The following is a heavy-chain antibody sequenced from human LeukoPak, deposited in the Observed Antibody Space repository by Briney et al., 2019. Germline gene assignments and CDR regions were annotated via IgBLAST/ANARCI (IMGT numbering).Heavy chain of an antibody. D-gene: IGHD2-21*02. V-gene: IGHV3-48*01. CDR2: ISSTSSTI. Sequence: QPGGSLRLSCAASGFTFSTYNMHWVRQAPGKGLEWVSYISSTSSTIYYAVSVKGRFTISRANATNSLYLQMHSLRAEDTAVYYCARDTLVSFAVTGGFDPWGQGTLVTVSS. CDR1: GFTFSTYN. CDR3: ARDTLVSFAVTGGFDP. J-gene: IGHJ5*02.